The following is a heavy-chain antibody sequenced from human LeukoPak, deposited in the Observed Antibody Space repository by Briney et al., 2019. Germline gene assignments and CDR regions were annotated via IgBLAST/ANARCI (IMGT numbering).Heavy chain of an antibody. CDR1: GGSFSGYY. CDR2: IYTSGST. V-gene: IGHV4-59*10. Sequence: SETLSLTCAVYGGSFSGYYWSWIRQPAGKGLEWIGRIYTSGSTNYNPSLKSRVTMSVDTSKNQFSLKLSSVTAADTAVYYCARVSLVPWNAFDIWGQGTMVTVSS. J-gene: IGHJ3*02. CDR3: ARVSLVPWNAFDI.